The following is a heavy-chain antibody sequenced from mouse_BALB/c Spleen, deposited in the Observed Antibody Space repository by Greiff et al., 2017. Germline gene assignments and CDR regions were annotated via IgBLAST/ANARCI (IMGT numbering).Heavy chain of an antibody. CDR1: GFTFSSYG. Sequence: DVHLVESGGGLVQPGGSLKLSCAASGFTFSSYGMSWVRQTPDKRLELVATINSNGGSTYYPDSVKGRFTISRDNAKNTLYLQMSSLKSEDTAMYYCARYGSSSQAWFAYWGQGTLVTVSA. V-gene: IGHV5-6-3*01. J-gene: IGHJ3*01. D-gene: IGHD1-1*01. CDR3: ARYGSSSQAWFAY. CDR2: INSNGGST.